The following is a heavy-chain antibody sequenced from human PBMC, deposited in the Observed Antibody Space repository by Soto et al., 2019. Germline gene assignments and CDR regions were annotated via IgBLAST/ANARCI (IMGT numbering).Heavy chain of an antibody. CDR1: SVSNAW. D-gene: IGHD6-13*01. CDR3: TTGGYFLDY. J-gene: IGHJ4*02. V-gene: IGHV3-15*07. Sequence: SVSNAWMNWVRQAPGKGLGWVGRIKSKTDGGTTDYAAPVKGRFTISRDDSKNTVYLKMNSLKTEDTAVYYCTTGGYFLDYWGQGTLVTVSS. CDR2: IKSKTDGGTT.